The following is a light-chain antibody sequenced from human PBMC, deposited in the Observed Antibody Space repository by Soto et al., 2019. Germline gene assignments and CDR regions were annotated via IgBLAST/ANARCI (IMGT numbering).Light chain of an antibody. J-gene: IGLJ3*02. Sequence: QSVLTQPPSASGTPGQRVTISCSGSSSNIGSNTVNWYQQLPGTAPKLLIYSNNQRPSGVPDRFSGSKSGTSASLAISGIQAEDEADYYCAAWDDSLNGWVFGGGTKLTV. CDR3: AAWDDSLNGWV. CDR2: SNN. CDR1: SSNIGSNT. V-gene: IGLV1-44*01.